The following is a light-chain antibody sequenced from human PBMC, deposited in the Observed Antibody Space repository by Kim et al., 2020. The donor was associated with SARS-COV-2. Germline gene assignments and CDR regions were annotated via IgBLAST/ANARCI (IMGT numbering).Light chain of an antibody. CDR2: GAS. J-gene: IGKJ4*01. CDR1: QSVSSGF. CDR3: QQYGRSPLT. Sequence: EIVLTQSPGTLSLSPGERATLSCRASQSVSSGFLAWYQQKPGQAPRLLIYGASGRATGIPDRFSGSGSGTDFTLTISRLEPEDFAVYYCQQYGRSPLTFGGGTKVDIK. V-gene: IGKV3-20*01.